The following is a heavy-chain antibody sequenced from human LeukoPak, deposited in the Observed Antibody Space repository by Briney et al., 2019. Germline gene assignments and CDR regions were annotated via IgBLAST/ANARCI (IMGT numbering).Heavy chain of an antibody. J-gene: IGHJ2*01. CDR1: IFSFSSYS. CDR3: ARGLDGNSIWYFDL. CDR2: INSGSNSI. Sequence: GGSLRLSRAASIFSFSSYSMNWVRQAPGKGLEWVSYINSGSNSIHYADSVKGRFTISRDNARSSLYLQMNSLRDEDTAVYYCARGLDGNSIWYFDLWGRGTLVSVSS. V-gene: IGHV3-48*02. D-gene: IGHD4-23*01.